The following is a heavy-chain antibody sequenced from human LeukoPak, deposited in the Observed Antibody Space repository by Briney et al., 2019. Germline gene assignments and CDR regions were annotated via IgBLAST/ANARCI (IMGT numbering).Heavy chain of an antibody. Sequence: GGSLRLSCAASGFAFSSYAMSWVRQAPGKGLEWVSAISGSGGSTYCADSVKGRFAISRDNSKNTLYLQMNSLRAEDTAVYYCAKHRGDYSGWYRDYWGQGTLVTVSS. CDR3: AKHRGDYSGWYRDY. CDR2: ISGSGGST. CDR1: GFAFSSYA. V-gene: IGHV3-23*01. J-gene: IGHJ4*02. D-gene: IGHD6-19*01.